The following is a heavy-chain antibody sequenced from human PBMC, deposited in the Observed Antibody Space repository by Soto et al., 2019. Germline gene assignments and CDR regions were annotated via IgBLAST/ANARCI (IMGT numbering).Heavy chain of an antibody. V-gene: IGHV1-2*02. CDR1: GYTFTGYY. D-gene: IGHD3-22*01. J-gene: IGHJ4*02. Sequence: SVKVSCKASGYTFTGYYMHWVRQAPGQGLEWMGWINPNSGGTNYAQKFQGRVTMTRDTSISTAYMELSRLRSDDTAVYYCARVEGTYYYDLYWGQGTLVTVSS. CDR3: ARVEGTYYYDLY. CDR2: INPNSGGT.